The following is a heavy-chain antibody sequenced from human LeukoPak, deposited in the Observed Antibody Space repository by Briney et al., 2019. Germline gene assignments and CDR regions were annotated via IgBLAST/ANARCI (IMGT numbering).Heavy chain of an antibody. Sequence: GGSLRLSCAASVFTVSTNYMSWVRQSPGKGLEWVSVIYSGGSTYYADSVKGRFTISRDNSKNTLYLQMNSLRAEDTAVYYCATRHPVTTWRYFDYWGQGTLVTVSS. V-gene: IGHV3-66*02. J-gene: IGHJ4*02. CDR1: VFTVSTNY. CDR3: ATRHPVTTWRYFDY. D-gene: IGHD4-17*01. CDR2: IYSGGST.